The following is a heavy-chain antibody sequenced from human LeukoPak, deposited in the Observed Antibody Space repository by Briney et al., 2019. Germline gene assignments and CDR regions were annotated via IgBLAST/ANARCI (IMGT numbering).Heavy chain of an antibody. CDR3: AKDGAGYYMDV. CDR2: ISYDGGDK. V-gene: IGHV3-30*04. Sequence: GSSLRLSCAASGGTFTSSPMHWVRQAPGKGLEWVAVISYDGGDKYYADSVKGRFTISRDNSKNTLYLQMNSLRAEDTAVYYCAKDGAGYYMDVWGKGTTVTVSS. CDR1: GGTFTSSP. J-gene: IGHJ6*03.